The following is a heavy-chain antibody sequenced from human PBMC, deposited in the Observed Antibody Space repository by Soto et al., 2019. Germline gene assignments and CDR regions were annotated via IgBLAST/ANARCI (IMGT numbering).Heavy chain of an antibody. CDR1: GGSISSYY. V-gene: IGHV4-59*12. Sequence: PSETLSLTCTVSGGSISSYYWSWIRQPPGKGLEWIGYIYYSGSTNYNPSLKSRVTISVDKSKNQFSLKLSSVTAADTAVYYCAGIPRSNWFDPWGQGTLVTVSS. CDR3: AGIPRSNWFDP. J-gene: IGHJ5*02. CDR2: IYYSGST. D-gene: IGHD3-10*01.